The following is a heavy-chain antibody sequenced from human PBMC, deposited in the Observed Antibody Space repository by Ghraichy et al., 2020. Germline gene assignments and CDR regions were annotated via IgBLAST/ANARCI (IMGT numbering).Heavy chain of an antibody. CDR1: GFTFSSYA. D-gene: IGHD3-3*01. Sequence: GSLRLSCAASGFTFSSYAMSWVRQAPGKGLEWVSAISGSGGSTYYADSVKGRFTISRDNSKNTLYLQMNSLRAEDTAVYYCARIRITIFGVVISKPFDYWGQGTLVTVSS. J-gene: IGHJ4*02. V-gene: IGHV3-23*01. CDR2: ISGSGGST. CDR3: ARIRITIFGVVISKPFDY.